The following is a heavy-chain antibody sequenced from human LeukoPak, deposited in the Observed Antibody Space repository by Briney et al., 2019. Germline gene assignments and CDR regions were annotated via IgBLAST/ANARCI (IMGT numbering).Heavy chain of an antibody. CDR2: IIPILGIA. D-gene: IGHD6-13*01. Sequence: SVKVSCKASGGTFSSYAISCVRQAPGQGLEWMGGIIPILGIANYAQKFQGRVTITADKSTSTAYMELSSLRSEDTAVYYCAMIAAAGTGVDYWGQGTLVTVSS. J-gene: IGHJ4*02. V-gene: IGHV1-69*10. CDR3: AMIAAAGTGVDY. CDR1: GGTFSSYA.